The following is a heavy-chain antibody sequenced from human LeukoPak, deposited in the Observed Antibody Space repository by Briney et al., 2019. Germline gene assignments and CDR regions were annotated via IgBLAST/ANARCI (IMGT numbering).Heavy chain of an antibody. CDR3: AKSPGRLVPAAI. CDR2: TSGSDGST. Sequence: GGSLRLSCAASGFTFSSYAMSWVRQAPGKGLEWVSATSGSDGSTYYADSVKGRFTISRDNSKNTLYLQMNSLRAEDTAVYYCAKSPGRLVPAAIWGQGTLVTVSS. D-gene: IGHD2-2*02. V-gene: IGHV3-23*01. J-gene: IGHJ4*02. CDR1: GFTFSSYA.